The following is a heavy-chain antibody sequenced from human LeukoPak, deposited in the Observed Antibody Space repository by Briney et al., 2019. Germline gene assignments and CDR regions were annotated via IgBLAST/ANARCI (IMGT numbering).Heavy chain of an antibody. Sequence: PSETLSLTCTVSGGSISSYYWSWIRQPPEKGLEWIGYIYYSGSTNYNPSLKSRVTISVDMSKNQFSLKLSSVTAADTAVYYCARDFFGDFDHWGQGILVTVSS. CDR2: IYYSGST. V-gene: IGHV4-59*01. CDR1: GGSISSYY. D-gene: IGHD2/OR15-2a*01. J-gene: IGHJ4*02. CDR3: ARDFFGDFDH.